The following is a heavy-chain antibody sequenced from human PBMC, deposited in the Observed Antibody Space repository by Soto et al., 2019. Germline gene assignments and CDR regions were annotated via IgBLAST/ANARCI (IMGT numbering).Heavy chain of an antibody. D-gene: IGHD3-10*01. Sequence: SGPTLVNPRQTLTLTCTFSGFSLTTPGMCVGWIRQPPGKALEWLAVIDWDDDKYYSTSLKTRLSISMDTSKNQVVLEMTNVAPVDTATYYCAHIRGAGAYYYYPMDVWGQGTTVTVSS. CDR1: GFSLTTPGMC. CDR3: AHIRGAGAYYYYPMDV. J-gene: IGHJ6*02. V-gene: IGHV2-70*12. CDR2: IDWDDDK.